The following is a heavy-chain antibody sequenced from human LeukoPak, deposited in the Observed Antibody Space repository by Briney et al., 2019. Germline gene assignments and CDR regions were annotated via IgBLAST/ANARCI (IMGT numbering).Heavy chain of an antibody. V-gene: IGHV4-4*09. CDR1: GGSISGYY. CDR2: IYTSGST. J-gene: IGHJ4*02. CDR3: ARRGASFDY. D-gene: IGHD5-12*01. Sequence: SETLSLTCTVSGGSISGYYWSWIRQPPGKGLEWIGYIYTSGSTNYNPSLKSRVTISVDTSKNQFSLKLSSVTAADTAVYYCARRGASFDYWGQGTLVTVSS.